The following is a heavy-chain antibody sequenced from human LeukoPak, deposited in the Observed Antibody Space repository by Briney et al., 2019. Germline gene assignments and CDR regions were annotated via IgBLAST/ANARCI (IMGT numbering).Heavy chain of an antibody. CDR2: VYPGDSDT. Sequence: GESLKISCKASGYSFTSYWIVWVRQTPGKGLEWMGIVYPGDSDTRYNPSFQGQVSISADKSIATAYLHLSDLKASDTAIYYCASLHYDILTGPGSTGFDIWGQGTMVTVSS. J-gene: IGHJ3*02. CDR3: ASLHYDILTGPGSTGFDI. D-gene: IGHD3-9*01. CDR1: GYSFTSYW. V-gene: IGHV5-51*01.